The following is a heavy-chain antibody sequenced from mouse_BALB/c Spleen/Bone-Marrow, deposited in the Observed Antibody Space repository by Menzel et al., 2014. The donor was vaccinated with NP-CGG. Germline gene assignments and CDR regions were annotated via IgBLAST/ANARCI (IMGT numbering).Heavy chain of an antibody. Sequence: VQLQESGAELVKPGASVKLSCKASGYTFTSYYMYWVKQRPGQGLEWIGGINPSNGGTNFNEKFKSKATLTVDKSSSTAYMQLSSLTSEDSAVYYCTRRGDCDKRVVFAYWGQGTLVTVSA. D-gene: IGHD2-4*01. CDR1: GYTFTSYY. V-gene: IGHV1S81*02. CDR2: INPSNGGT. J-gene: IGHJ3*01. CDR3: TRRGDCDKRVVFAY.